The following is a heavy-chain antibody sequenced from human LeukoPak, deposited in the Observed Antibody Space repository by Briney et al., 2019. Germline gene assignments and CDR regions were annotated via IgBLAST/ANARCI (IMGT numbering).Heavy chain of an antibody. CDR3: ARALIFPNDDAFDI. J-gene: IGHJ3*02. V-gene: IGHV1-8*01. Sequence: ASVKVSCKASGYTFTSYDINWVRQATGQGLEWMGCMNPNSGNTGYAQKFQGRVTMTRNTSISTAYMELSSLRSEDTAVYYCARALIFPNDDAFDIWGQGTMVTVSS. CDR2: MNPNSGNT. CDR1: GYTFTSYD. D-gene: IGHD2-21*01.